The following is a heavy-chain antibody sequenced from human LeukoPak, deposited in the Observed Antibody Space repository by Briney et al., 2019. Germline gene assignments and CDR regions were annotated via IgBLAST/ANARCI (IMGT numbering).Heavy chain of an antibody. CDR2: IYTSGST. V-gene: IGHV4-61*02. CDR3: ARGVVPAAPQAAAGSPWFDP. CDR1: GGSISSGSYY. Sequence: PSQTLSLTCTVSGGSISSGSYYWSWIRQPAGKGLEWIGRIYTSGSTNYNPSLKSRVTISVDTSKNQFSLKLSSVTAADTAVYYCARGVVPAAPQAAAGSPWFDPWGQGTLVTVSS. J-gene: IGHJ5*02. D-gene: IGHD2-2*01.